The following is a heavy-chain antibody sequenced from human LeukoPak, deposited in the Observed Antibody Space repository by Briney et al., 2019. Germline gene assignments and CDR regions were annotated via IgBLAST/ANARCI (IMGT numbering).Heavy chain of an antibody. J-gene: IGHJ4*02. CDR2: IYYSGST. D-gene: IGHD5-18*01. Sequence: SETLSLTCTVSGGSISSSSYYWGWTRQPPGKGLEWIGSIYYSGSTYYNPSLKSRVTISVDTSKNQFSLKLSSVTAADTAVCYCARRGGGVDTAMGFLFDYWGQGTLVTVSS. V-gene: IGHV4-39*01. CDR1: GGSISSSSYY. CDR3: ARRGGGVDTAMGFLFDY.